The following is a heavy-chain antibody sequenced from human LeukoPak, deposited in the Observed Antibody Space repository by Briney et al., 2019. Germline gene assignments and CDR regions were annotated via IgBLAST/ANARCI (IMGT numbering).Heavy chain of an antibody. D-gene: IGHD2-2*02. CDR1: GGSISSGDYY. CDR3: AREGIVVVPAAIGAYYYYYGMDV. V-gene: IGHV4-61*08. Sequence: SETLSLTCTVSGGSISSGDYYWSWIRQPPGKGLEWIGYIYYSGSTNYNPSLKSRVTMSVDTSKNQFSLKLSSVTAADTAVYYCAREGIVVVPAAIGAYYYYYGMDVWGQGTTVTVSS. J-gene: IGHJ6*02. CDR2: IYYSGST.